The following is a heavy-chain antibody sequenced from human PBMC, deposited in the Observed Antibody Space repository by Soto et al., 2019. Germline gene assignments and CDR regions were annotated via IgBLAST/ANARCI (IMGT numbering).Heavy chain of an antibody. D-gene: IGHD6-13*01. Sequence: GGSLRLSCAASGFTFDDYAMHWVRQVPGKGLEWVSGINWNSGSIGYGDPVKGRFAISRDNAKNSLHLQMSSLSAEDTAFYYCVKDESINWYSGHFRHWGQGTLVTVSS. J-gene: IGHJ1*01. CDR3: VKDESINWYSGHFRH. CDR1: GFTFDDYA. CDR2: INWNSGSI. V-gene: IGHV3-9*01.